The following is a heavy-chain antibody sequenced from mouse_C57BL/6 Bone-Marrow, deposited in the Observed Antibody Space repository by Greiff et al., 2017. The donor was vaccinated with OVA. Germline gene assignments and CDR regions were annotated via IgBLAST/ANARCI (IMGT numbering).Heavy chain of an antibody. J-gene: IGHJ4*01. V-gene: IGHV14-4*01. CDR1: GFNIKDDY. CDR3: TSPLHFLGY. CDR2: IDPETGDT. Sequence: VQLQQSGAELVRPGASVKLSCTASGFNIKDDYMHWVKQRPEQGLEWIGWIDPETGDTEYASKFQVKAPITADTSSNTAYLQLSSRAYEDTAFYCCTSPLHFLGYWGQGTSVTVSS.